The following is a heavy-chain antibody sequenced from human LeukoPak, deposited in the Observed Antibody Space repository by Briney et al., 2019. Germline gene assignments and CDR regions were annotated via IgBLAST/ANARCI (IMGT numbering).Heavy chain of an antibody. CDR1: GFTFSSYW. Sequence: GGSPRLSCAASGFTFSSYWMHWVRQVPGKGLIWVGRINTYGTSTTYGDSVEGRFTISRDNAKNTLYLEMNSLRDDDTAVYYCARGSTTVTTKDWFDPWGQGAPVTVSS. CDR3: ARGSTTVTTKDWFDP. V-gene: IGHV3-74*03. CDR2: INTYGTST. D-gene: IGHD4-17*01. J-gene: IGHJ5*02.